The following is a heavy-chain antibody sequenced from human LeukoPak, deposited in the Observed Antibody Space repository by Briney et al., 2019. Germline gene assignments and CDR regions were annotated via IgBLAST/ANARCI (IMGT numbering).Heavy chain of an antibody. Sequence: SETLSLTCAVYGGSFSGYYWSWIGQPPGKGLEWIGEINHSGSTNYNPSLKSRVTISVDTSKNQFSLKLSSVTAADTAVYYCARGRTRSQPILLWFRELSAWGQGTLVTVSS. V-gene: IGHV4-34*01. D-gene: IGHD3-10*01. CDR2: INHSGST. CDR1: GGSFSGYY. J-gene: IGHJ5*02. CDR3: ARGRTRSQPILLWFRELSA.